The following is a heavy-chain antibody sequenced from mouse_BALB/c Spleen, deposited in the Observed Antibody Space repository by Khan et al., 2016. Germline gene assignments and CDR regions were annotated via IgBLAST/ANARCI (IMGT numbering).Heavy chain of an antibody. CDR2: INTYSGES. D-gene: IGHD1-1*01. Sequence: QIQLVQSGPELKKPGKTVKISCKASGYTFTNYGMNWVKQAPGKGLKWMGWINTYSGESTYADDFKGRFAFSLETSANTASLQINNLKNEDTATNFCSRYRYYYGSSRYFDVRGAGTTVTVSS. V-gene: IGHV9-3-1*01. J-gene: IGHJ1*01. CDR1: GYTFTNYG. CDR3: SRYRYYYGSSRYFDV.